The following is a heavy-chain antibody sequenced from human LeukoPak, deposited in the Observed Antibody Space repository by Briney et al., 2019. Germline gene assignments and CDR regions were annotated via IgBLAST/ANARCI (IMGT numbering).Heavy chain of an antibody. Sequence: GGSLRLSCAASGFTFSSYAMSWVRQAPGKGLEWVSAISGSGGSTYYADSVKGRFTISRGNSKNTLYLQVNSLRAEDTAVYYCAKDVYGSGSFYFDYWGRGTLVTVSS. V-gene: IGHV3-23*01. CDR2: ISGSGGST. J-gene: IGHJ4*02. D-gene: IGHD3-10*01. CDR1: GFTFSSYA. CDR3: AKDVYGSGSFYFDY.